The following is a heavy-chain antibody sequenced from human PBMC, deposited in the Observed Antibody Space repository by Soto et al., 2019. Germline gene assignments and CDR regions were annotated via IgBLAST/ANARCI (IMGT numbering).Heavy chain of an antibody. CDR3: ASEYCSGGSCYYYGMDV. V-gene: IGHV3-33*01. CDR2: IWYDGSNK. D-gene: IGHD2-15*01. CDR1: GFTFSSYG. J-gene: IGHJ6*02. Sequence: LRLSCAASGFTFSSYGMHWVRQAPGKGLAWVAVIWYDGSNKYYADSVKGRFTISRDNSKNTLYLQMNSLRAEDTAVYYCASEYCSGGSCYYYGMDVWGQGTTVTVSS.